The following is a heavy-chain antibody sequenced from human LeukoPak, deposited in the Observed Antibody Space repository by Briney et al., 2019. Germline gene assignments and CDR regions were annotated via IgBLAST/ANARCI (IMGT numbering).Heavy chain of an antibody. CDR1: GGSFSGYY. V-gene: IGHV4-34*01. Sequence: PSETLSVTCAVYGGSFSGYYWSWIRQPPGKGLEWIGEINHSGSTNYNPSLKSRVTVSVDTSKNQFSLKLSSVTAADTAVYYCASAYCGGDCTPYWYFDLWGRGTLVTVSS. CDR2: INHSGST. J-gene: IGHJ2*01. D-gene: IGHD2-21*02. CDR3: ASAYCGGDCTPYWYFDL.